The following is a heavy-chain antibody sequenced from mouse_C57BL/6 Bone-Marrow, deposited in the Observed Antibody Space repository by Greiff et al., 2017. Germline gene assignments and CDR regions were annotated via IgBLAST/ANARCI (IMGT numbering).Heavy chain of an antibody. Sequence: QVQLKQSGPELVKPGASVKISCKASGYTFTDYYINWVKQRPGQGLEWIGWIIPGSGSTYYNEKFKGKATVTVDKSSSTAYMLLSSLTSADSAVYFCAREAVYYSNCYFDYWCQGTTLTVSS. V-gene: IGHV1-75*01. CDR1: GYTFTDYY. D-gene: IGHD2-5*01. CDR2: IIPGSGST. J-gene: IGHJ2*01. CDR3: AREAVYYSNCYFDY.